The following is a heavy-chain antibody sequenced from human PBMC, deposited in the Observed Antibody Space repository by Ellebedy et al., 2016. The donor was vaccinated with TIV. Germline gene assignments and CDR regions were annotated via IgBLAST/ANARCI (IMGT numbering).Heavy chain of an antibody. Sequence: ASVKVSCXASGYSFTSFTIHWVRQAPGQRLEWMGWIVAGSGNSRYSQKFQGRLTFTRDTSARISYMYLSSLRSEDTAVYFCARTLEYGDNYFLDYWGQGTLVTVSS. J-gene: IGHJ4*02. CDR2: IVAGSGNS. D-gene: IGHD4-23*01. CDR1: GYSFTSFT. V-gene: IGHV1-3*01. CDR3: ARTLEYGDNYFLDY.